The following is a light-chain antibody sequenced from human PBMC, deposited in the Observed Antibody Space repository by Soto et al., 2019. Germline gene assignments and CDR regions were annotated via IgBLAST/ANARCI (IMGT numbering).Light chain of an antibody. J-gene: IGKJ4*01. CDR1: QSVSTY. Sequence: EIVLTQSPVTLSLSPGERATLSCRASQSVSTYLAWYQQKPGRAPRLLIYDASSRATGIPARFSGSGSGTDFTLTIRSLEPEDFAVYYCQKRSTWPSTFGGGTKVEIK. V-gene: IGKV3-11*01. CDR2: DAS. CDR3: QKRSTWPST.